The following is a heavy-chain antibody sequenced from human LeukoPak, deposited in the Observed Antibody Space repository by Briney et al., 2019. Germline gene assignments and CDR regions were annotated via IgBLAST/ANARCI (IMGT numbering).Heavy chain of an antibody. V-gene: IGHV1-18*01. J-gene: IGHJ4*02. Sequence: ASVKVSCKASGYTFTTYGISWVRQAHGQGLEWVGWIDAYNGNTKYAQKLQGRVSMTTDTSTSTAYMELRSLRSDDTAVYYCARDYGSGSYRFDYWGQGTLVTVSS. D-gene: IGHD3-10*01. CDR3: ARDYGSGSYRFDY. CDR2: IDAYNGNT. CDR1: GYTFTTYG.